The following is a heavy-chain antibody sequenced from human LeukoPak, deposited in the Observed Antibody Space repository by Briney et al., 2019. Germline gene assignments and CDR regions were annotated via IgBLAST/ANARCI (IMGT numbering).Heavy chain of an antibody. CDR2: IYYSGST. CDR3: ARPLYLGSNSSEGFDY. CDR1: GGSISSSSYY. D-gene: IGHD6-6*01. V-gene: IGHV4-39*07. J-gene: IGHJ4*02. Sequence: PSETLSLTCTVSGGSISSSSYYWGWIRQPPGKGLEWIGSIYYSGSTYYNPSLKSRVTISVDTSKNQFSLKLSSVTAADTAVHYCARPLYLGSNSSEGFDYWGQGTLVTVSS.